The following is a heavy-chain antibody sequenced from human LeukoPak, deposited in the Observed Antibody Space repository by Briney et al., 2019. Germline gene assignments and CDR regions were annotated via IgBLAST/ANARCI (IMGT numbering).Heavy chain of an antibody. J-gene: IGHJ4*02. CDR2: MTSNSHT. Sequence: GGSLRLSCAASGFTFSSYTMNWVRQAPGKGLEWVSSMTSNSHTYYADSVKGRFTISRDNSKNTLYLQMNSLRVEDTAVYYCARSLYFDYWGQGTLVTVSS. CDR1: GFTFSSYT. CDR3: ARSLYFDY. V-gene: IGHV3-21*04.